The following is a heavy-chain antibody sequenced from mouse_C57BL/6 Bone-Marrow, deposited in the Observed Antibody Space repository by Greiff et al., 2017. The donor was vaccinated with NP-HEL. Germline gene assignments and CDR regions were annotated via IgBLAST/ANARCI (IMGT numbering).Heavy chain of an antibody. CDR1: GYTFTSYW. J-gene: IGHJ1*03. Sequence: QVQLKQPGAELVKPGASVKLSCKASGYTFTSYWMHWVKQRPGRGLEWIGRIDPNSGGTTYNEKFKSKATLTVDKPSSTAYMQLSSLTSEDSAVYYCARGWVPKLYDYDGWYCDVWGTGTTVTVSS. D-gene: IGHD2-4*01. V-gene: IGHV1-72*01. CDR3: ARGWVPKLYDYDGWYCDV. CDR2: IDPNSGGT.